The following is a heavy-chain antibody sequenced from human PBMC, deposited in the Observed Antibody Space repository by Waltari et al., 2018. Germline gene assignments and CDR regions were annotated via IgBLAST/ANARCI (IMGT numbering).Heavy chain of an antibody. CDR2: GFHNGTT. D-gene: IGHD3-22*01. CDR3: ASHERVVPVFIES. J-gene: IGHJ1*01. CDR1: GVSVSTPLLY. Sequence: KESGPRLVKPSETLSLNCTVSGVSVSTPLLYWTWIRQSPGKGPEWIARGFHNGTTYHTPSLRGRVSMSVDSARGQFSLKLYPVTAADTAVYFCASHERVVPVFIESWGQGILVTVSS. V-gene: IGHV4-39*01.